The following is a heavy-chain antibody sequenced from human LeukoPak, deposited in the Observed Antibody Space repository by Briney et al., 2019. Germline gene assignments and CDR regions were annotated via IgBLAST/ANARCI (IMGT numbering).Heavy chain of an antibody. D-gene: IGHD2-2*01. V-gene: IGHV1-2*02. CDR1: GYTFTGYY. Sequence: ASVNVSCKASGYTFTGYYVHWVRQAPGQGVEWMGWINPNSGGTNYAQKFQGRVTMTRDTSISTAYMELSRLRSDDTAVYYCARDLCSSTSCYPEFDYWGQGTLVAVSS. J-gene: IGHJ4*02. CDR2: INPNSGGT. CDR3: ARDLCSSTSCYPEFDY.